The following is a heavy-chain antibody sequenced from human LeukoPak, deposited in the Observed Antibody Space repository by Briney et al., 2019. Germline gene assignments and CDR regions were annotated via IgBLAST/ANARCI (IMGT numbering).Heavy chain of an antibody. CDR3: ARDRGSSWYGSYYYYGMDV. CDR1: GFTFSSYG. D-gene: IGHD6-13*01. CDR2: ISYDGSNK. Sequence: GGSLRLSCAASGFTFSSYGMHWVRQAPGKGLEWVAVISYDGSNKYYADSVKGRFTISRDNSKNTLYLQMNSLRAEDTAVYYCARDRGSSWYGSYYYYGMDVWGQGTTVTVSS. V-gene: IGHV3-30*03. J-gene: IGHJ6*02.